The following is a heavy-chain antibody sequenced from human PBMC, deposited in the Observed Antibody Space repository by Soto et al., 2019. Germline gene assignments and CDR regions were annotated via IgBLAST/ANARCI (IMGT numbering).Heavy chain of an antibody. CDR2: ISAYNGNT. V-gene: IGHV1-18*04. J-gene: IGHJ4*02. CDR1: GYTFTTYG. Sequence: ASVKVSCKTSGYTFTTYGVSWVRQAPGQGLEWMGWISAYNGNTNYAQKLQGRVTMTTDTSTSTAYMELRGLRSDDTAVYYCAREPGHRDYYDSSGYYYPALYYWGQGTLVTVSS. CDR3: AREPGHRDYYDSSGYYYPALYY. D-gene: IGHD3-22*01.